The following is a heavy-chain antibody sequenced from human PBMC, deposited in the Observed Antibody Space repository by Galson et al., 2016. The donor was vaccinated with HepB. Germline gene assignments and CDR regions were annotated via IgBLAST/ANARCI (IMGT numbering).Heavy chain of an antibody. CDR1: GDSVSSNSAA. Sequence: CAISGDSVSSNSAAWNWIRQSPSRGLEWLGRTYYRSKWYNDYAVSVKCRLTINPATSKNQFSLQLNSVTPEAPAVYYCVGGAGSFDYWGQGTLVTVSS. CDR3: VGGAGSFDY. V-gene: IGHV6-1*01. D-gene: IGHD2-21*01. J-gene: IGHJ4*02. CDR2: TYYRSKWYN.